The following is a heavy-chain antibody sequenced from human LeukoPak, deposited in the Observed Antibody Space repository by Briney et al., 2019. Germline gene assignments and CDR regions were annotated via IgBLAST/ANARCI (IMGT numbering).Heavy chain of an antibody. Sequence: TTSETLSLTCTVSGGSISSYYWSWIRQPPGKGLEWIGYIYYSGSTNYNPSLKSRATISVDTSKNQFSLKLSSVTAADTAVYYCARSEGVGATQYFDYWGQGTLVTVSS. CDR3: ARSEGVGATQYFDY. V-gene: IGHV4-59*08. CDR1: GGSISSYY. D-gene: IGHD1-26*01. J-gene: IGHJ4*02. CDR2: IYYSGST.